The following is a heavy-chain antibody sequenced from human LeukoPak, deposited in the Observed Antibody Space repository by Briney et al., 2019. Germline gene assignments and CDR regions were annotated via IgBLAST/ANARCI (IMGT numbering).Heavy chain of an antibody. Sequence: ASVKVSCKASGYTFTSYYMHWVRQAPGQGLEWMGIINPSGGSTSYAQKFQGRVTMTRDMSTRTAYMELRSLRSDDTAVYFCARDLAYCGGDCSYYFDYWGQGTMVTVSS. J-gene: IGHJ4*02. CDR2: INPSGGST. CDR3: ARDLAYCGGDCSYYFDY. D-gene: IGHD2-21*02. V-gene: IGHV1-46*01. CDR1: GYTFTSYY.